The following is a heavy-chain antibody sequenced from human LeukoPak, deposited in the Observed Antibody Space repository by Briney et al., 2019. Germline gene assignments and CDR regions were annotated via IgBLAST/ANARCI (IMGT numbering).Heavy chain of an antibody. Sequence: GESLKISCKGSGYIFSINWIGWVRQMPGKGLEWMGIIYPGDSDTRYNPSFRGQVIISADKSISTAYLQWSSLKASDTAMYYCARGGRSSYGVDVWGQGTTVTVSS. CDR1: GYIFSINW. J-gene: IGHJ6*02. V-gene: IGHV5-51*01. D-gene: IGHD1-26*01. CDR3: ARGGRSSYGVDV. CDR2: IYPGDSDT.